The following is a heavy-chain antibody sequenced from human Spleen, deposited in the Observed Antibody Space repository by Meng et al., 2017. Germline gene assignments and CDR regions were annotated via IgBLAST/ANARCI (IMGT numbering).Heavy chain of an antibody. CDR2: TTRSINSI. V-gene: IGHV3-21*04. J-gene: IGHJ4*02. Sequence: GESLKISCAASGFSLSAYTMNWVRQAPGKGLEWVSSTTRSINSIYYADSVKGRFTISRDNAKNSLYLQMNSLRAEDTALYHCAKDTSGGNSGLFDYWGQGTLVTVSS. CDR3: AKDTSGGNSGLFDY. CDR1: GFSLSAYT. D-gene: IGHD4-23*01.